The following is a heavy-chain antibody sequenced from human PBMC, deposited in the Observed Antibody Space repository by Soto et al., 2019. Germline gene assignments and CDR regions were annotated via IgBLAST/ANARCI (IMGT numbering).Heavy chain of an antibody. CDR3: ARDKWRQQLVTLYGMDV. D-gene: IGHD6-13*01. Sequence: QVQLVQSGAEVKKPGASVKVSCKASGYTFTSYGISWVRQAPGQGLEWMGWISAYNGNTNYAQKLQGRVTMTTDTSTSTAYMELRSLSSDDTAVYYCARDKWRQQLVTLYGMDVWGQRTTVTVSS. J-gene: IGHJ6*02. CDR1: GYTFTSYG. V-gene: IGHV1-18*01. CDR2: ISAYNGNT.